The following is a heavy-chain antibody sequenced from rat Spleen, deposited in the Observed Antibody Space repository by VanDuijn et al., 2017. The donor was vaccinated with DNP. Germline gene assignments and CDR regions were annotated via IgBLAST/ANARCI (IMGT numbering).Heavy chain of an antibody. D-gene: IGHD1-1*01. CDR3: WRWDHYIGFAY. V-gene: IGHV3-3*01. CDR1: GYSISSTNR. Sequence: EVQLQESGPGLVKPSQSLSLTCSVTGYSISSTNRWNWIRKFPGNKLEWMGYVNSAVTTIYNPSLTSRISITRDTSKNPFFLQLTSVTTEDTAKDYWWRWDHYIGFAYWGQGTLVTVSS. J-gene: IGHJ3*01. CDR2: VNSAVTT.